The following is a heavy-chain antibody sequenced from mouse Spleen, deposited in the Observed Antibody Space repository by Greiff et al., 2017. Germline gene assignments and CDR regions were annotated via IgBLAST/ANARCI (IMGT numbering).Heavy chain of an antibody. CDR2: IYPRSGNT. J-gene: IGHJ2*01. Sequence: VQVVESGAELARPGASVKLSCKASGYTFTSYGISWVKQRTGQGLEWIGEIYPRSGNTYYNEKFKGKATLTADKSSSTAYMELRSLTSEDSAVYFYAREGQLGLNDFDYWGQGTTLTVSS. CDR1: GYTFTSYG. V-gene: IGHV1-81*01. CDR3: AREGQLGLNDFDY. D-gene: IGHD3-1*01.